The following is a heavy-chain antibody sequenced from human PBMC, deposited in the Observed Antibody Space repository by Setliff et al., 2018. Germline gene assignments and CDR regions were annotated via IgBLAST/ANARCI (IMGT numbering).Heavy chain of an antibody. CDR3: AMRAAGYNDFFDS. CDR2: IWPGDSDT. J-gene: IGHJ4*02. CDR1: GFRFTSHW. D-gene: IGHD6-25*01. V-gene: IGHV5-51*01. Sequence: GESLKISCQGSGFRFTSHWIGWVRQMPGKGLEWMGLIWPGDSDTKYSPSFQGRVTISADKSINTAYLEWSSLQASDTAMYYCAMRAAGYNDFFDSWGQGTLVTVSS.